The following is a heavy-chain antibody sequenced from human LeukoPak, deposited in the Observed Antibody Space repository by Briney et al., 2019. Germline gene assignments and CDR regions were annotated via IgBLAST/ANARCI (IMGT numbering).Heavy chain of an antibody. CDR2: IYYSGST. CDR3: ARHYSSSWLNYFDY. D-gene: IGHD6-13*01. V-gene: IGHV4-59*08. J-gene: IGHJ4*02. CDR1: GGSISSYY. Sequence: SETLSLTCTVSGGSISSYYWSWLRQPPGKGLEWIGYIYYSGSTNYNPSLKSRVTISVDTSKNQFSLKLSSVTAADTAVYYCARHYSSSWLNYFDYWGQGTLVTVSS.